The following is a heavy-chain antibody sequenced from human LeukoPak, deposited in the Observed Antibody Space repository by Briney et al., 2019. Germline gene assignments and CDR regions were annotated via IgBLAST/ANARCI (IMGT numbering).Heavy chain of an antibody. V-gene: IGHV4-59*12. J-gene: IGHJ4*02. CDR2: IYYSWST. Sequence: SETLSLTCTVSGGSISSYYWSWIRQPPGKGQEWIGYIYYSWSTYYNPSLKSRVTISVDTSKNQFSLKLSSVTAADTAVYYCARRDSSGYPTVDYWGQGTLVTVSS. D-gene: IGHD3-22*01. CDR3: ARRDSSGYPTVDY. CDR1: GGSISSYY.